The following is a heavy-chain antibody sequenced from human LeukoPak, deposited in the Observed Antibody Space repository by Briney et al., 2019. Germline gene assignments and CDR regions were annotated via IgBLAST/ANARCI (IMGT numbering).Heavy chain of an antibody. D-gene: IGHD2/OR15-2a*01. CDR1: GFTFTTYW. Sequence: PGGSLRLSCAASGFTFTTYWMYWVRQVPGKGLVWVSRINTDGSATTYADSVKGRFTVSRDNAKNTLYLQMSSLRAEDTAVYYCARDPGYFFLPYYYYMDVWGKGTTVTVSS. V-gene: IGHV3-74*01. CDR3: ARDPGYFFLPYYYYMDV. J-gene: IGHJ6*03. CDR2: INTDGSAT.